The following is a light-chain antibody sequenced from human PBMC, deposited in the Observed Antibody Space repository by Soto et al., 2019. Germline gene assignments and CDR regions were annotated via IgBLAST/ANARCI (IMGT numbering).Light chain of an antibody. J-gene: IGKJ4*01. CDR1: QGISNY. CDR2: AAS. Sequence: DIQMTQSPSSLSASVGDRVTITCRASQGISNYLAWYQQKPGKVPKILIYAASTLRSGVPSRFSGGGSGTDFTRTISSLQPGDAATYYCQKYNSAPLTFGGGTKVEIK. CDR3: QKYNSAPLT. V-gene: IGKV1-27*01.